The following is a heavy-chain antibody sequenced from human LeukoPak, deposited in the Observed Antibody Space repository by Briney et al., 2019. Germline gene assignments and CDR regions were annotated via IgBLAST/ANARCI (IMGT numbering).Heavy chain of an antibody. CDR2: IRSKAYGGTT. Sequence: GGSLRLSCTASGFTFGDYAMSWFRQAPGKGLEWVGFIRSKAYGGTTEYATSLKGRFNISRDDSKSIAYLQMNSLKTEDTAVYYCTRDQGAAAAGISADHWGQGTLVTVSS. D-gene: IGHD6-13*01. CDR3: TRDQGAAAAGISADH. V-gene: IGHV3-49*03. J-gene: IGHJ4*02. CDR1: GFTFGDYA.